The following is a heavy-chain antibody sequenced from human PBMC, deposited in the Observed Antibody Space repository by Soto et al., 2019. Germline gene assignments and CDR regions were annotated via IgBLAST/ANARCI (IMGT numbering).Heavy chain of an antibody. CDR3: ARGNHRWLQLWYFEL. Sequence: QVQLVQSGAEVKKPGSSVKVSCKASGGTFSNYPVSWVRQAPGQGLEWMGGIIPIFGTVNYAQKFQGRLTXPADESPSTAYMELSSLRSEDTAVYYCARGNHRWLQLWYFELWGRGTLVTVSS. CDR2: IIPIFGTV. J-gene: IGHJ2*01. CDR1: GGTFSNYP. V-gene: IGHV1-69*12. D-gene: IGHD5-12*01.